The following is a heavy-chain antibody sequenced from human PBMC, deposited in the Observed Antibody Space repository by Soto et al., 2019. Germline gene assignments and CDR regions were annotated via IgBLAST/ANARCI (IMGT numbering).Heavy chain of an antibody. CDR3: ASKYYYGSGSYYRVGNYYYCGMDV. V-gene: IGHV1-69*01. J-gene: IGHJ6*02. D-gene: IGHD3-10*01. Sequence: QVQLVQSGAEVKKPGSSVKVSCKASGGTFSSYAISWGRPAPVPGLEWMGGVIPIFGTANYAQKFQGRVTITEGESTSTADIELSSLRSEDTTVYYCASKYYYGSGSYYRVGNYYYCGMDVWRQGTTVTVSS. CDR1: GGTFSSYA. CDR2: VIPIFGTA.